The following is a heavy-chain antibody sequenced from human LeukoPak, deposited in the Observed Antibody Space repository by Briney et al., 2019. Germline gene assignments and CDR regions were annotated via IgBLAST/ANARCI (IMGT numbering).Heavy chain of an antibody. CDR2: IKQDGSEK. Sequence: PGGSLRLSCAASGFTFSSYAMSWVRQAPGKGLEWVANIKQDGSEKYYVDSVKGRFTISRDNAKNSLYLQMNSLRAEDTAVYYCARDDYGGDGVWGQGTLVTVSS. CDR3: ARDDYGGDGV. D-gene: IGHD4-17*01. CDR1: GFTFSSYA. J-gene: IGHJ4*02. V-gene: IGHV3-7*01.